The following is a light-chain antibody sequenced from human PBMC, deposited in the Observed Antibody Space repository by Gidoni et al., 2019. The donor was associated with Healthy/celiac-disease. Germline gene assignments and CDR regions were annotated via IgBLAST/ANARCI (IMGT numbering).Light chain of an antibody. CDR3: QQYNSYSPWT. J-gene: IGKJ1*01. CDR2: DAP. Sequence: DIQMTQSPSTLSASVGDRVTITCRASQSISSWLAWYQQKPGKAPKLLIYDAPSLESGVPSRSSGSGSGTEFTLTISSLQPDDFATYYCQQYNSYSPWTFGQGTKVEIK. CDR1: QSISSW. V-gene: IGKV1-5*01.